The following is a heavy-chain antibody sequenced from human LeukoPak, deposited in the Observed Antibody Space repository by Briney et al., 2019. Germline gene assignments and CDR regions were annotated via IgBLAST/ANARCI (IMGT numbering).Heavy chain of an antibody. Sequence: GGSLRLSCAASGFTFSSYAITWVRQAPGKGLEWVSTVIDNGGFTYYADSVKGRFTISRDNSKGALYLQMSSLRAEDTAVYYCAKVVGTGTTPTDYWGQGTLVTVSS. CDR2: VIDNGGFT. V-gene: IGHV3-23*01. D-gene: IGHD1-1*01. CDR3: AKVVGTGTTPTDY. CDR1: GFTFSSYA. J-gene: IGHJ4*02.